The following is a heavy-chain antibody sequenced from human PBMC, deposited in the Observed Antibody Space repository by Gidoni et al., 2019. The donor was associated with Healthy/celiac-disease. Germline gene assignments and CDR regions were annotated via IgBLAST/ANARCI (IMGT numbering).Heavy chain of an antibody. CDR1: GGYISSSSYY. D-gene: IGHD3-3*01. CDR2: IYYSGST. Sequence: HLQLQESGPGLVKPSETLSLTCTVSGGYISSSSYYWGWIRHPPGKGLEWIGSIYYSGSTYSNPSRKSRVTISVDTSKNQFSLKLSSVTAADTAVYYCARVNPFTMTIPPMDAFDIWGQGTMVTVSS. V-gene: IGHV4-39*07. J-gene: IGHJ3*02. CDR3: ARVNPFTMTIPPMDAFDI.